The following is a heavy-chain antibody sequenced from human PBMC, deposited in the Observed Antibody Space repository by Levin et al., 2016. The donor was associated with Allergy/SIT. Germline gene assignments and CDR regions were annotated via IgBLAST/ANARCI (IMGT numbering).Heavy chain of an antibody. CDR3: ARGGCSSTSCYGDYYYGMDV. J-gene: IGHJ6*02. V-gene: IGHV3-13*01. CDR2: IGTAGDT. D-gene: IGHD2-2*01. Sequence: GESLKISCAASGFTFSSYDMHWVRQATGKGLEWVSAIGTAGDTYYPGSVKGRFTISRENAKNSLYLQMNSLRAGDTAVYYCARGGCSSTSCYGDYYYGMDVWGQGTTVTVSS. CDR1: GFTFSSYD.